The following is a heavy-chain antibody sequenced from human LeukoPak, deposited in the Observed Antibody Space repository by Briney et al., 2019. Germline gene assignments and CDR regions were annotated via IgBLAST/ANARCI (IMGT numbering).Heavy chain of an antibody. D-gene: IGHD3-22*01. V-gene: IGHV3-7*01. Sequence: GGSLRLSCAASGFTFHTYWMSWVRQAPGKGLXXXXXXXXYGSEKYYVDSVKGRFTISRDNAKNSLYVQMNSLRVEDTAVYYCARDQAYATSGYRPWAFDIWGQGTMVTVSS. J-gene: IGHJ3*02. CDR1: GFTFHTYW. CDR2: XXXYGSEK. CDR3: ARDQAYATSGYRPWAFDI.